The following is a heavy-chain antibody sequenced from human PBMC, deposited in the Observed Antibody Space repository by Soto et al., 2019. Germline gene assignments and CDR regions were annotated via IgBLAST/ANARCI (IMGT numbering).Heavy chain of an antibody. J-gene: IGHJ6*02. CDR2: IRSKAYGGTT. CDR3: ARVDCSSTSCYFTMDV. V-gene: IGHV3-49*03. CDR1: GFTFGDYA. Sequence: GGSLRLSCRGSGFTFGDYAMSWFRQAPGKGLEWVGFIRSKAYGGTTEYAASVKGRFTILRDDSESVAYLQMDSLKADDTAVYYCARVDCSSTSCYFTMDVWRQGTAVTLS. D-gene: IGHD2-2*01.